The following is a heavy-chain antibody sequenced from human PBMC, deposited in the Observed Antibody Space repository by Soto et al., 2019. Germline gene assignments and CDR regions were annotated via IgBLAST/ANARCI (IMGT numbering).Heavy chain of an antibody. D-gene: IGHD6-13*01. V-gene: IGHV3-48*02. CDR2: ITKTSSPI. CDR1: GFTFSSYS. J-gene: IGHJ4*02. Sequence: PGGSLRLSCAASGFTFSSYSIDWVRQAPGKGLEWLSYITKTSSPIYYADSVRGRFTVSRDNAKNLVYLQMNSLTDEDTAVYYCARLYTSSWYLDYWGRGTLVTVSS. CDR3: ARLYTSSWYLDY.